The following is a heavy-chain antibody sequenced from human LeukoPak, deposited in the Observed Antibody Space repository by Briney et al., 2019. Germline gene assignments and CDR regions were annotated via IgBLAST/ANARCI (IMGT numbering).Heavy chain of an antibody. J-gene: IGHJ3*02. CDR3: ARGWTRDGFNI. CDR2: TYYNSKWYN. Sequence: SQTLSLTCVISGASVSNNAWNWVRQTPSGGLECLGRTYYNSKWYNDYAESVKSRISISPDISKNQFSLQLNSVTPEDTAVYYCARGWTRDGFNIWSQGTMVTVSS. CDR1: GASVSNNA. V-gene: IGHV6-1*01. D-gene: IGHD3/OR15-3a*01.